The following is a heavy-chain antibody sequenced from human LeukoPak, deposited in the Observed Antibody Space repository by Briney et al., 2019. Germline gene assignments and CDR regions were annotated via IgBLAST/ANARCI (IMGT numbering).Heavy chain of an antibody. CDR2: ISYDGANK. CDR1: GFTFSSFA. CDR3: ARVTGSGNDY. Sequence: GGSLRLSCAASGFTFSSFAMHWVRQAPGKGLEWVAVISYDGANKYYADSVKGRFTISRDNSKNTLYLQMNSLRTEDTAVYYCARVTGSGNDYWGQGTLVTVSS. V-gene: IGHV3-30-3*01. D-gene: IGHD3-10*01. J-gene: IGHJ4*02.